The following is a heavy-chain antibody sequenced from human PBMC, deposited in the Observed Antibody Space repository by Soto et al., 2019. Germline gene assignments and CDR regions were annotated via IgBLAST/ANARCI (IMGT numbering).Heavy chain of an antibody. J-gene: IGHJ4*02. V-gene: IGHV3-23*01. CDR3: ARDCSSSSCSVWRY. CDR2: ITGSGDKT. Sequence: EVQLLESGGNLVQPGGSLRLSCAASGFSLKNYAMTWVRQAPGKGLEWVSGITGSGDKTYYVDSVKGRFIISRDNSENTLYLQMNSLRAEDTALYYCARDCSSSSCSVWRYWGQGTQVTVSS. D-gene: IGHD2-2*01. CDR1: GFSLKNYA.